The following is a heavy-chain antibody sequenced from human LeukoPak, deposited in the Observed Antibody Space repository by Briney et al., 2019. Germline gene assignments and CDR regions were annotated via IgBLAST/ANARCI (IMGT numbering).Heavy chain of an antibody. CDR1: GFTLRSYV. V-gene: IGHV3-48*01. J-gene: IGHJ4*02. D-gene: IGHD3-3*02. CDR2: ISSSSSTI. CDR3: ARVIYGRYFDY. Sequence: GGSLRLSCVASGFTLRSYVMNWVRQAPGKGLEWVSYISSSSSTIYYADSVKGRFTISRDNAKNSLYLQMNSLRAEDTAVYYCARVIYGRYFDYWGQGTLVTVSS.